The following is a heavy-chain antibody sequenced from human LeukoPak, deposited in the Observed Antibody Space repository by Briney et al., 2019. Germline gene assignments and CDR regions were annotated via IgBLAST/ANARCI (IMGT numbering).Heavy chain of an antibody. V-gene: IGHV1-2*02. CDR1: GYTFTGYY. Sequence: ASVKVSCEASGYTFTGYYMHWVRQAPGQGLEWMGWINPNSGGTNYAQKFQGRVTMTRDTSISTAYMELSRLRSDDTAVHYCARGYCSSTSCNDAFDIWGQGTMVIVSS. J-gene: IGHJ3*02. D-gene: IGHD2-2*01. CDR2: INPNSGGT. CDR3: ARGYCSSTSCNDAFDI.